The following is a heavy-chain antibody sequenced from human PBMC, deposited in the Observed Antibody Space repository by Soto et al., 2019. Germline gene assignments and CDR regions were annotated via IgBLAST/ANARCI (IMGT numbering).Heavy chain of an antibody. V-gene: IGHV4-31*03. CDR3: ARKNPSYYYYAMDV. CDR2: ISYSGTT. J-gene: IGHJ6*02. CDR1: GDSVSSNGYY. Sequence: TSETLSLTCTVSGDSVSSNGYYWSWIRQHPGKGLEWIGYISYSGTTYYNLSLRSRLTISVDTSRNHFSLKLSSVTAADTAVYYCARKNPSYYYYAMDVWGPGTTVTVSS.